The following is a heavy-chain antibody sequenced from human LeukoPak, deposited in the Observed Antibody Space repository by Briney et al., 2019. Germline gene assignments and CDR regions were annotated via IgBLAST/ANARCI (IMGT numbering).Heavy chain of an antibody. CDR3: ARDMYYYDSSGYPSPDY. CDR2: ISAYNGNT. D-gene: IGHD3-22*01. V-gene: IGHV1-18*04. Sequence: ASVKVSCKASGYTFTSYYMHWVRQAPGQGLEWMGWISAYNGNTNYAQKLQGRVTMTTDTSTSTAYMELRSLRSDDTAVYYCARDMYYYDSSGYPSPDYWGQGTLVTVSS. J-gene: IGHJ4*02. CDR1: GYTFTSYY.